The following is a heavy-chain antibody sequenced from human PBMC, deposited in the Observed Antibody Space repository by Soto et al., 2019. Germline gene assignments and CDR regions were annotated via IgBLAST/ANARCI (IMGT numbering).Heavy chain of an antibody. Sequence: GGSMRLSCAASGFTFSSYSMNWVRQAPGKGLEWVSSISSSSSYIYYADSVKGRFTISRDNAKNSLYLQMNSLRAEDTSVYNCARVAGSSSSWYAHYYYGMDVWGEWTTVTVSS. CDR3: ARVAGSSSSWYAHYYYGMDV. J-gene: IGHJ6*04. CDR1: GFTFSSYS. V-gene: IGHV3-21*01. D-gene: IGHD6-13*01. CDR2: ISSSSSYI.